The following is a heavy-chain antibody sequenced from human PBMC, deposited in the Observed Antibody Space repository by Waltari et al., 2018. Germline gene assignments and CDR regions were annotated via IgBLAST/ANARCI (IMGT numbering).Heavy chain of an antibody. D-gene: IGHD4-17*01. CDR3: ARDDYGGQGFDS. V-gene: IGHV4-34*02. Sequence: QVHLQQWGAGLLKPSETLSLTCAVSGGSFSGYFWSWFRQPPGKGLEWLGEINHSGYTNYNPSLKSRVTISVDTSKNQFSLKLSSVTAADTAVYYCARDDYGGQGFDSWGQGTLVTVSS. J-gene: IGHJ4*02. CDR1: GGSFSGYF. CDR2: INHSGYT.